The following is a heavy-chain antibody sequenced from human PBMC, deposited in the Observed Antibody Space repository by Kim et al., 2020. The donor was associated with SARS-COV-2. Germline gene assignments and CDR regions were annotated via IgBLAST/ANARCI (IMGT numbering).Heavy chain of an antibody. J-gene: IGHJ6*02. CDR3: AREVVEMATAYYYYYGMDV. D-gene: IGHD2-15*01. Sequence: SVKVSCKASGGTFSSYTISWVRQAPGQGLEWMGRIIPILGIANYAQKFQGRVTITADKSTSTAYMELSSLRSEDTAVYYCAREVVEMATAYYYYYGMDVWGQGTTVTVSS. CDR1: GGTFSSYT. V-gene: IGHV1-69*04. CDR2: IIPILGIA.